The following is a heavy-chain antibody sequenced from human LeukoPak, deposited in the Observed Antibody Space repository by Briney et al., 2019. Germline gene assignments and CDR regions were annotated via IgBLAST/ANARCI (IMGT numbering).Heavy chain of an antibody. Sequence: SVKVSCKASVGTFSSYTISWVRQAPGQGLEWMGRIIPILGIANYAQKFQGRVTITADKSTSTAYMELSGLRSEDTAVYYCARDSPRHGDYWGQGTLVTVSS. J-gene: IGHJ4*02. CDR2: IIPILGIA. CDR3: ARDSPRHGDY. CDR1: VGTFSSYT. V-gene: IGHV1-69*04.